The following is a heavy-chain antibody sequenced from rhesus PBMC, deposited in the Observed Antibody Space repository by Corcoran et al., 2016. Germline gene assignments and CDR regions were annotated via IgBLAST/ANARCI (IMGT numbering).Heavy chain of an antibody. Sequence: QLQLQESGPGLVKPSETLSVTCAVSGGSISSSYWSWIRQAPGKGLEWIGYFYGSGSSTNYPPSLHSRVSLSVDTSKNQLSLKLSSVTTAGTAVYYCARDRTDDYDDSGYYGYDAVDFWGQGLRVTVSS. CDR3: ARDRTDDYDDSGYYGYDAVDF. J-gene: IGHJ3*01. V-gene: IGHV4-169*02. CDR2: FYGSGSST. CDR1: GGSISSSY. D-gene: IGHD3-28*01.